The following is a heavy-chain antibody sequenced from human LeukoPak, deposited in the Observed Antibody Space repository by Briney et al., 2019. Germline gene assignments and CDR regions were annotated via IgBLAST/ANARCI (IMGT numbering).Heavy chain of an antibody. J-gene: IGHJ4*02. CDR2: INHSGST. CDR3: ARRSAAATVDY. D-gene: IGHD6-13*01. V-gene: IGHV4-34*01. Sequence: SETLSLTCVVYGGSFSGYYWSWIRQPPGKGLEWIGEINHSGSTNYNPSLKSRVTISVDTSKKQFSLKLSSVTAADTAVYYCARRSAAATVDYWGQGTLVTVSS. CDR1: GGSFSGYY.